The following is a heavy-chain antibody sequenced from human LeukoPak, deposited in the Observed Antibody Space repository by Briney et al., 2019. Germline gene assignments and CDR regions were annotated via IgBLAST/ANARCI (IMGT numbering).Heavy chain of an antibody. CDR3: AKGLGRPNWFDP. D-gene: IGHD3-16*01. CDR2: IWFDGSDK. CDR1: GFTFSNYA. V-gene: IGHV3-33*06. Sequence: GGSLRLSRAAAGFTFSNYAIHWVRQAPGKGLEWVAVIWFDGSDKYYADSVKGRFTISRDNSRNTLYLQMNSLRSEDTAAYYCAKGLGRPNWFDPWGQGTLVTVSS. J-gene: IGHJ5*02.